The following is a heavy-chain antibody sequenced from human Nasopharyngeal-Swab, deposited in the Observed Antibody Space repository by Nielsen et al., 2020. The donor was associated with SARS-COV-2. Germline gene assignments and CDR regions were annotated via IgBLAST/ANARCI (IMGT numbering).Heavy chain of an antibody. V-gene: IGHV3-23*01. Sequence: GESLKISCAASGFTFSHYAMSWVRQAPGKGLEWVSTMSGSGNTYYADSLKGRFTISRDSSKNTVYLQMNSLRAEDTAVYYCAKDLGPILKLDLYDYWGQGTLVTVSS. D-gene: IGHD3/OR15-3a*01. J-gene: IGHJ4*02. CDR3: AKDLGPILKLDLYDY. CDR1: GFTFSHYA. CDR2: MSGSGNT.